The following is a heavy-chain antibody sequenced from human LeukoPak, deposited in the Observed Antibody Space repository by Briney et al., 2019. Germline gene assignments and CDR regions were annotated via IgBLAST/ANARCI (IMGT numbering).Heavy chain of an antibody. Sequence: PGRSLRLSCAASGFTFSSYAMSWVRQAPGKGLEWVSATSGSGGSTYYADSVKGRFTISRDNSKNTLYLQMNSLRAEDTAVYYCAKPEGYSYGSDYWGQGTLVTVSS. J-gene: IGHJ4*02. CDR2: TSGSGGST. CDR3: AKPEGYSYGSDY. CDR1: GFTFSSYA. V-gene: IGHV3-23*01. D-gene: IGHD5-18*01.